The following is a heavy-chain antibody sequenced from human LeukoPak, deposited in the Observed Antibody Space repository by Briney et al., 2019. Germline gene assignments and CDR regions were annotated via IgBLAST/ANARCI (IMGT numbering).Heavy chain of an antibody. Sequence: SETLSLTCTVSGGSISSYYWSWIRQPPGKGLEWIGYIYYSGSTNYNPSLKSRVTISVDTSKNQFSLKLSSGTAADTSVYYCARHNGYSYDRYIPPFDYWGQGTLVTVSS. CDR1: GGSISSYY. CDR2: IYYSGST. CDR3: ARHNGYSYDRYIPPFDY. J-gene: IGHJ4*02. D-gene: IGHD5-18*01. V-gene: IGHV4-59*08.